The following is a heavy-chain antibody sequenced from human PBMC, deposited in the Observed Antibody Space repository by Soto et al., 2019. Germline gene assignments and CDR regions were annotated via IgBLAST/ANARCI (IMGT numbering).Heavy chain of an antibody. Sequence: QVQLVESGGGLVKPGGSLRLSCAASGFTFSAYYMRWIRQAPGKGLEWVAYINSSSSYTNYADSGKGRFTISRDNAKNSXXXXXXXLSAETTALYYCARAIVAAGGRRYFDLWGRGTLVTVSS. V-gene: IGHV3-11*05. CDR2: INSSSSYT. D-gene: IGHD6-13*01. J-gene: IGHJ2*01. CDR3: ARAIVAAGGRRYFDL. CDR1: GFTFSAYY.